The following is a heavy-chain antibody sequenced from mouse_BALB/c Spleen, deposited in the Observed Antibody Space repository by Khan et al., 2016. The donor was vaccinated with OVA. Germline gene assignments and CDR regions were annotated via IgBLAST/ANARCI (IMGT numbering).Heavy chain of an antibody. J-gene: IGHJ2*01. V-gene: IGHV3-2*02. CDR2: ISYSGVT. CDR3: ARENYYGDYFDY. CDR1: GYSITSGYA. Sequence: EVELVESGPGLVKPSQSLSLTCTVTGYSITSGYAWNWIRQFPGNKLEWMGYISYSGVTSYTPSLKSRISITRDTSKNQFFLQLNSVTTEDTATYYWARENYYGDYFDYWGQGTTLTVSS. D-gene: IGHD1-1*01.